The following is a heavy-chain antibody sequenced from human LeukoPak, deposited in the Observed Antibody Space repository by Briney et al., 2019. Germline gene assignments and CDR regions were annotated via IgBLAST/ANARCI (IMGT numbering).Heavy chain of an antibody. Sequence: GGSLRLSCAASGFTFSSYAMSWVRQAPGKGLEWVSAISGSGGSTYYADSVKGRFTISRDNSKNTLYLQINSLRAEDTAVYYCAKGVSYVVVVAATLYYFDYWGQGTLVTVSS. D-gene: IGHD2-15*01. CDR2: ISGSGGST. J-gene: IGHJ4*02. V-gene: IGHV3-23*01. CDR3: AKGVSYVVVVAATLYYFDY. CDR1: GFTFSSYA.